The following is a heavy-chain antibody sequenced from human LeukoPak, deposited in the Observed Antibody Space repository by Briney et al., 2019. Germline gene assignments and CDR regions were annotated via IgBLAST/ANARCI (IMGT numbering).Heavy chain of an antibody. J-gene: IGHJ3*01. CDR1: GGSISSYY. CDR2: IYYSGST. V-gene: IGHV4-59*01. Sequence: PSETLSLTCTVSGGSISSYYWCWMRQAPRKGLEWIGYIYYSGSTNYNPSLKSRVTISVDTTKNQFSLKMSSVTAADAAVYYCAREDPTRSAFDVWGQGTMVTVSS. D-gene: IGHD5-12*01. CDR3: AREDPTRSAFDV.